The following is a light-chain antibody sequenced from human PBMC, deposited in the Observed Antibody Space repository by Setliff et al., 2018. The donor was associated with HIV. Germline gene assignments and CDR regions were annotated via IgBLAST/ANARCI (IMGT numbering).Light chain of an antibody. CDR3: SSHTSGSSPYV. V-gene: IGLV2-18*02. CDR2: EVS. J-gene: IGLJ1*01. Sequence: QSALTQPPSVSGSPGQSVAISCIGTGGYFGTYGRVSWYQQSPGTAPRLIIYEVSNRPSGVPDRFSGSKSGYTASLTISGLRLEDKGDYYCSSHTSGSSPYVFGPGTKVTVL. CDR1: GGYFGTYGR.